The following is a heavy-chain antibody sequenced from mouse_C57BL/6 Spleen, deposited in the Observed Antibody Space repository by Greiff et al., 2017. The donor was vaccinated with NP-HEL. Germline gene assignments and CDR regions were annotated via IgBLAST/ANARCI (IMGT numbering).Heavy chain of an antibody. J-gene: IGHJ4*01. CDR2: IDPETGGT. CDR1: GYTFTDYE. V-gene: IGHV1-15*01. D-gene: IGHD1-1*01. CDR3: TRTSDYYGSSPYAMDY. Sequence: VKLMESGAELVRPGASVTLSCKASGYTFTDYEMHWVKQTPVHGLEWIGAIDPETGGTAYNQKFKGKAILTADKSSSTAYMELRSLTSEDSAVYYCTRTSDYYGSSPYAMDYWGQGTSVTVSS.